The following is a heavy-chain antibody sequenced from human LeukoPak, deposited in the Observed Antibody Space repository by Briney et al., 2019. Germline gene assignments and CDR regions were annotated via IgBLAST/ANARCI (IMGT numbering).Heavy chain of an antibody. V-gene: IGHV4-61*01. CDR3: ARGRYCGGDCLPSWFDP. J-gene: IGHJ5*02. D-gene: IGHD2-21*02. CDR2: IYYSGST. CDR1: GDSISSGYY. Sequence: ETLSLTCTVSGDSISSGYYWSWIRQPPGKGLEWIGYIYYSGSTNYNPSLKSRVTISVDTSKNQFSLKLSSVTAADTAIYFCARGRYCGGDCLPSWFDPWGQGTLVTVSS.